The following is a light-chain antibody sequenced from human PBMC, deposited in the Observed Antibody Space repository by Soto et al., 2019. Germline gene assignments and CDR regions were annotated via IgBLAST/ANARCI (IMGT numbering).Light chain of an antibody. CDR2: DVS. J-gene: IGLJ2*01. CDR1: SSDIGGYDY. Sequence: QSVLTQPASVSGSPGQSITISCTGTSSDIGGYDYVSWYQHHPGKAPKVMIYDVSNRPSGVSDRFSASKSGNTASLTISGLQAEDEADYYCSSYSSRSFVVFGGGTKLTVL. V-gene: IGLV2-14*03. CDR3: SSYSSRSFVV.